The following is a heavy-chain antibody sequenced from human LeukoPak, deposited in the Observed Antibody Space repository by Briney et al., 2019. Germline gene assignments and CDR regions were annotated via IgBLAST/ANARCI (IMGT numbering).Heavy chain of an antibody. J-gene: IGHJ3*02. Sequence: GGSLRLSCAASGFTFSGYYMSWIRQAPGKGLEWVPYISSSGSTIYYADSVKGRFTISRDNAKNSLYLQMNSLRAEDTAVYYCARDGGGSMIEQSDAFDIWGQGTMVTVSS. CDR3: ARDGGGSMIEQSDAFDI. V-gene: IGHV3-11*04. D-gene: IGHD3-16*01. CDR2: ISSSGSTI. CDR1: GFTFSGYY.